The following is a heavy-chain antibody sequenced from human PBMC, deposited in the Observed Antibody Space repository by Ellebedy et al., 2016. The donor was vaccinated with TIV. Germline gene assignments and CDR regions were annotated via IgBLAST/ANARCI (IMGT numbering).Heavy chain of an antibody. CDR2: ISGDGGST. D-gene: IGHD3/OR15-3a*01. V-gene: IGHV3-23*01. J-gene: IGHJ4*02. CDR3: ARRSTDFAFDS. Sequence: GESLKISCAASGFTFSSYAMNWLRQAPGKGLEWVSAISGDGGSTYYADSVKGRFTISRDNSKNTLFLQMSSLRAEDTAVYFCARRSTDFAFDSWGQGTLVTVSS. CDR1: GFTFSSYA.